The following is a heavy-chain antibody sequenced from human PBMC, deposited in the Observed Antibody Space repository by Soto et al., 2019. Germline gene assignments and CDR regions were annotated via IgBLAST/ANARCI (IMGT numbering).Heavy chain of an antibody. CDR3: AKDSRYSDSVRAFDF. V-gene: IGHV1-69*13. CDR1: GGTFTNYD. CDR2: IIPLFDTA. Sequence: ASVKVSCKASGGTFTNYDIKWVRQAPGQGPEWMGGIIPLFDTANYVQDLHGRVTLIADESTSTAYMEPSEDTALYYCAKDSRYSDSVRAFDFWGLGTTVTVSS. D-gene: IGHD1-26*01. J-gene: IGHJ3*01.